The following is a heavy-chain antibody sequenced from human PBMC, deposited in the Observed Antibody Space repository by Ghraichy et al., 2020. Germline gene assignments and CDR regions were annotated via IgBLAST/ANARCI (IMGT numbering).Heavy chain of an antibody. Sequence: GGSLRLSCAASGFTFSSYWMSWVRQAPGKGLEWVANIKQDGSEKYYVESVKGRFTISRDNAKNSLYLQMNSLRAEDTAVYYCARILKSDYDFCSNTYYYYGMDVWGQGTTVTVSS. CDR2: IKQDGSEK. CDR3: ARILKSDYDFCSNTYYYYGMDV. CDR1: GFTFSSYW. V-gene: IGHV3-7*01. J-gene: IGHJ6*02. D-gene: IGHD3-3*01.